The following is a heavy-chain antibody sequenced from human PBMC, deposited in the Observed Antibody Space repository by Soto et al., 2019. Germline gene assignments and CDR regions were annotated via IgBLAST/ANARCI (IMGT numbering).Heavy chain of an antibody. Sequence: PGGSLRLSCAASGFTFSSYSMNWVRQAPGKGLEWVSSISSSSSYIYYADSVKGRFTISRDNAKNSLYLQMNSLRAEDTAVYYCARSYCGGDCYSDWYFDLWGRGTLVTVSS. CDR3: ARSYCGGDCYSDWYFDL. D-gene: IGHD2-21*02. CDR1: GFTFSSYS. CDR2: ISSSSSYI. V-gene: IGHV3-21*01. J-gene: IGHJ2*01.